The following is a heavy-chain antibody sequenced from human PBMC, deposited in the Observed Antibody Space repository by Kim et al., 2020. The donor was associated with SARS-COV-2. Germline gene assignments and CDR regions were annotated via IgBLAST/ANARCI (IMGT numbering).Heavy chain of an antibody. Sequence: ASVKVSCKASGYTFTSYGISWVRQAPGQGLEWMGWISAYNGNTNYAQKLQGRVTMTTDTSTSTAYMELRSLRSDDTAVYYCARDRIKGFRQQLVVVTAIYYYYYGMDVWGQGTTVTVSS. J-gene: IGHJ6*01. CDR1: GYTFTSYG. D-gene: IGHD6-13*01. CDR3: ARDRIKGFRQQLVVVTAIYYYYYGMDV. V-gene: IGHV1-18*01. CDR2: ISAYNGNT.